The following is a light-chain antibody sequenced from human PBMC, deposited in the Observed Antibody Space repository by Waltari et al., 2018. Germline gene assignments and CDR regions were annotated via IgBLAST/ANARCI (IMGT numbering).Light chain of an antibody. CDR1: TRDVGSYDL. CDR3: CSYAGRGTYV. J-gene: IGLJ1*01. V-gene: IGLV2-23*02. Sequence: QSALTQPASVSGTPGQSITISCSGTTRDVGSYDLVSGYQQHPAEAPKLLICEVFKRPPDTSSRFSGAKSGSTASLTISGLQPEDEADYYCCSYAGRGTYVFGSGTKVTVL. CDR2: EVF.